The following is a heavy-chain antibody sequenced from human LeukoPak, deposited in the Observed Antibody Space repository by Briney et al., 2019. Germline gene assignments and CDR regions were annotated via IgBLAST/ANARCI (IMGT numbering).Heavy chain of an antibody. CDR2: ISSSSSYI. D-gene: IGHD1-26*01. V-gene: IGHV3-21*01. J-gene: IGHJ4*02. Sequence: GGSLRLSCAASGFTFSSYSTNWVRQAPGKGLEWVSSISSSSSYIYYADSVKGRFTISRDNAKNSLYLQMNSLRAEDTAVYYCARDGLSGSFYPNPYDYWGQGTLVTVSS. CDR3: ARDGLSGSFYPNPYDY. CDR1: GFTFSSYS.